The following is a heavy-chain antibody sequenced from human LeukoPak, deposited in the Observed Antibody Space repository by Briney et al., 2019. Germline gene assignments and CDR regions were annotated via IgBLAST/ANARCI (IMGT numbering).Heavy chain of an antibody. Sequence: GGSLRLSCATSGFTFDDYAMHWVRQAPGKGLEWVSGISWNSGNIGYADSVKGRFTISRDNAKNSLYLQMNSLRAEDPALYYCAKDIGWSNDYWGQGTLVTVSS. V-gene: IGHV3-9*01. CDR2: ISWNSGNI. J-gene: IGHJ4*02. CDR3: AKDIGWSNDY. D-gene: IGHD6-19*01. CDR1: GFTFDDYA.